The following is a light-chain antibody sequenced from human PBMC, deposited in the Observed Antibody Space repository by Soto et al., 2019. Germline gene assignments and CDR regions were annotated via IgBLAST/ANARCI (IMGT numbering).Light chain of an antibody. Sequence: EIALTQSPATLSLSPGDRATLSCRASQSIDNYLAWYQQKPGQAPRLLIYGASTRATGIPARFSGSGSGTDFTLTINSLEPDDFAVYYCQQRDSWPITFGQGTRLEIK. V-gene: IGKV3-11*01. CDR2: GAS. J-gene: IGKJ5*01. CDR1: QSIDNY. CDR3: QQRDSWPIT.